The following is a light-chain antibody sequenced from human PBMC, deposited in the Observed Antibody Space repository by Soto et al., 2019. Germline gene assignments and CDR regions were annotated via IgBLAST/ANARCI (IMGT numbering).Light chain of an antibody. CDR3: QKYNSAPLT. V-gene: IGKV1-5*03. Sequence: DIQMTQSPSTLSASVGDRVTITCRASQSFSSWLAWYQQKPGKAPKLLIYKSSSLESGVPSRFSGSGSGTEFTLTISSLQPEDVATYYCQKYNSAPLTFGGGTKVDIK. CDR2: KSS. CDR1: QSFSSW. J-gene: IGKJ4*01.